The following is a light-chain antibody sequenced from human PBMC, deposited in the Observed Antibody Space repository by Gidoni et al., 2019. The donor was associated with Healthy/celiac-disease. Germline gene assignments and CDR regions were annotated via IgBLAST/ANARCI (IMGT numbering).Light chain of an antibody. Sequence: DIQMPQSPSSLSASVGDRVTITCQARQDISNYLNWYQQKPGKAPKLLIYDASNLETGVPSRFSGSGSGTDFTFTISSLQPEDIATYYCQQYDNLPTFGQGTKLEI. CDR2: DAS. CDR1: QDISNY. J-gene: IGKJ2*01. CDR3: QQYDNLPT. V-gene: IGKV1-33*01.